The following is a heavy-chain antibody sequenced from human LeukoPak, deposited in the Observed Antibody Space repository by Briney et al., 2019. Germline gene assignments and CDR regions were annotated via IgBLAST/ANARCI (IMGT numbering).Heavy chain of an antibody. J-gene: IGHJ3*02. V-gene: IGHV3-66*01. CDR3: ARAPPAGLYGAFDI. Sequence: GGSLRLSCAASGFTVSSNYMNWVRQAPGKGLEWVSVIYSGGSTYYADSVKGRFTVSRDSSKTTLYLQMNSLRAEDTAVYYCARAPPAGLYGAFDIWGQGTMVTVSS. CDR1: GFTVSSNY. D-gene: IGHD2-2*02. CDR2: IYSGGST.